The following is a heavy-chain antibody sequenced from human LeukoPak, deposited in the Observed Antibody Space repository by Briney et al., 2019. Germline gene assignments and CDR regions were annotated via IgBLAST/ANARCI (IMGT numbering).Heavy chain of an antibody. V-gene: IGHV3-48*04. J-gene: IGHJ4*02. Sequence: GGSLRLSCAASGFSFSSYSMNWVRQAPGKGLEWVSYISSSTTTIYYADSVKGRFTISRDNAKNSLYLQMNSLRAEDTAVYYCARDPRYSYSIDYWGQGTLVTVSS. CDR3: ARDPRYSYSIDY. CDR2: ISSSTTTI. CDR1: GFSFSSYS. D-gene: IGHD5-18*01.